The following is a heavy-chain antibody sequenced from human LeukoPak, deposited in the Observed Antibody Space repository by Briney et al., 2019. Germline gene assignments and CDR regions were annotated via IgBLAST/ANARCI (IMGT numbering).Heavy chain of an antibody. J-gene: IGHJ4*02. D-gene: IGHD1-1*01. CDR2: ISGSGGST. CDR3: AKVPLILDNREWAQTFDY. Sequence: PRGSLRLSCAASGFTFSSYAMSWVRQAPGKGLEWVSAISGSGGSTYYADSVKGRFTISRDNSKNTLYLQMNSLRAEDTAVYYCAKVPLILDNREWAQTFDYWGQGTLVTVSS. V-gene: IGHV3-23*01. CDR1: GFTFSSYA.